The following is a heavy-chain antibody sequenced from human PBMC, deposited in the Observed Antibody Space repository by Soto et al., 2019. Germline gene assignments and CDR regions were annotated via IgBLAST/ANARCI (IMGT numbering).Heavy chain of an antibody. D-gene: IGHD3-10*01. CDR1: GYTFRDFG. CDR3: TKIYGSGSYLPDY. Sequence: GGSLRLSCTASGYTFRDFGVSWFRQAPGKGLEWVGFIRSKSYGGAADYAASVTGRFIISRDDSKSIAYLQMNGLKIEDAAVYYRTKIYGSGSYLPDYWGQGTRVTVSS. CDR2: IRSKSYGGAA. V-gene: IGHV3-49*03. J-gene: IGHJ4*02.